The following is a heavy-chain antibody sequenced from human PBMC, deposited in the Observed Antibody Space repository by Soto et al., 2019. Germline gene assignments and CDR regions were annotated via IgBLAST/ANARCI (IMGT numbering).Heavy chain of an antibody. CDR2: MNPNSGNT. V-gene: IGHV1-8*01. J-gene: IGHJ5*02. D-gene: IGHD6-13*01. CDR1: GYTFTSYD. CDR3: SGERSAAGTGWFGP. Sequence: QVQLVQSGAEVKKPGASVKVSCKASGYTFTSYDINWVRQATGQGLEWMGWMNPNSGNTGYAQKFQGRVTMTRNTSISTAYMELSSLRSENRAVYYCSGERSAAGTGWFGPWGQGTLVTGSS.